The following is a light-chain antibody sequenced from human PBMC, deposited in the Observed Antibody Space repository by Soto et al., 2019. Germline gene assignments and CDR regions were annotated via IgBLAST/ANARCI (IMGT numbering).Light chain of an antibody. V-gene: IGKV1-39*01. CDR1: QSISNH. CDR3: QQSYSSPPT. Sequence: DIQMTQSPSSLSASVEDRVIITCRASQSISNHLNWYQQKPGKAPKLLIFAASSLQSGVPSSLSGSRSGPDFTLTISSLQPEDFATYYCQQSYSSPPTFGQGTKLDIK. J-gene: IGKJ1*01. CDR2: AAS.